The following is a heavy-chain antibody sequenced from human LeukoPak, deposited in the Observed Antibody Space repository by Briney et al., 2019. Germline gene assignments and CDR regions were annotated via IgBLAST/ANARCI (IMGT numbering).Heavy chain of an antibody. J-gene: IGHJ3*02. CDR1: GFTFSSYA. Sequence: GGSLRLSCAASGFTFSSYAMHWVRQAPGKGLEWVAVISYDGSNKYYADSVKGRFTISRDSAENSLYLQMNSLRAEDTAVYYCARGMSSGRYAVDIWGQGTMVTVSS. CDR3: ARGMSSGRYAVDI. CDR2: ISYDGSNK. V-gene: IGHV3-30-3*01. D-gene: IGHD6-19*01.